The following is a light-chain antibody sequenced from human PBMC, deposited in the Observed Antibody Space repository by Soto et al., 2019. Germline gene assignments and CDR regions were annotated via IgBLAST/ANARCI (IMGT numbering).Light chain of an antibody. J-gene: IGLJ3*02. CDR3: CSYAGTTTWV. Sequence: QSALTQPASVSGSPGQSITISCTGTSSDVGGYKLVSWYQQHPGKAPKVLLYEGSERPSGVSDRFSGSKSGNTASLTISGLQAEDEADYYCCSYAGTTTWVFGGGTKLTVL. CDR1: SSDVGGYKL. V-gene: IGLV2-23*01. CDR2: EGS.